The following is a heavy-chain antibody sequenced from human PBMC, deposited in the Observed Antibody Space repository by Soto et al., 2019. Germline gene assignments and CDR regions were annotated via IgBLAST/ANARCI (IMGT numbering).Heavy chain of an antibody. V-gene: IGHV4-30-2*01. CDR1: GGSIGSGGDS. Sequence: SETLSLICAVSGGSIGSGGDSWSWIRQPGGKGLEGIGYIDRSGSTNYNPSLKSRATLSLDKPKSQFSLKLTSVTAADQAIYYCVRARGAVWGNYPKRAPKFDSWGQGIPVTVSS. J-gene: IGHJ5*01. CDR2: IDRSGST. CDR3: VRARGAVWGNYPKRAPKFDS. D-gene: IGHD3-16*01.